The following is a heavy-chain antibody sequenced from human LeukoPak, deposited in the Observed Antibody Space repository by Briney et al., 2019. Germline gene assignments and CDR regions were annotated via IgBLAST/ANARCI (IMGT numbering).Heavy chain of an antibody. CDR2: INQDGSEG. CDR1: GFSFSDYW. J-gene: IGHJ4*02. V-gene: IGHV3-7*01. CDR3: SRSLDY. Sequence: GGSLRLFCAASGFSFSDYWMDWVRQSPGKGMEWVANINQDGSEGYYADSVKGRFTISRDNAKNSLYLQMNKLRAEDTAVYYCSRSLDYWGQGALVTVSS.